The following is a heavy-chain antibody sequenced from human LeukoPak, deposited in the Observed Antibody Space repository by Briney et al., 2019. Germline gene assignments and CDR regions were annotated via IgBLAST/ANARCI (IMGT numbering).Heavy chain of an antibody. Sequence: SETLSLTCTVSGGSISSHYWSWIRQPPGKGLEWIGYIYYSGSTNYNPSLKSRVTISVDTSKNQFSLKLSSVTAADTAVYYCARGWGLEDYGDYRPIVDAFDIWGQGTMVTVSS. CDR3: ARGWGLEDYGDYRPIVDAFDI. CDR2: IYYSGST. CDR1: GGSISSHY. V-gene: IGHV4-59*11. J-gene: IGHJ3*02. D-gene: IGHD4-17*01.